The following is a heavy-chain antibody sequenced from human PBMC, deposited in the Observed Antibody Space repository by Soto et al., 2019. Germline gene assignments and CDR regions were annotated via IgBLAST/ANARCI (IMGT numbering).Heavy chain of an antibody. D-gene: IGHD3-3*01. CDR1: GFTFSSYG. J-gene: IGHJ6*02. V-gene: IGHV3-30*18. CDR2: ISYDGSNK. Sequence: GGSLRLSCAASGFTFSSYGMHWVRQAPGKGLEWVAVISYDGSNKYYADSVKGRFTISRDNSKNTLYLQMNSLRAEDTAVYYCAKDRRASYYDFWSGYYTTYYYGMDVWGQGTTVTVSS. CDR3: AKDRRASYYDFWSGYYTTYYYGMDV.